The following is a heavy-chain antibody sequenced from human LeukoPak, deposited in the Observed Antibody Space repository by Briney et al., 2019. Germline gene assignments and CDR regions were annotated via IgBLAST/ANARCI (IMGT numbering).Heavy chain of an antibody. V-gene: IGHV4-34*01. Sequence: SETLSLTCAVYGGSFSGYYWSWIRQPPGKGVEWIGEINHSGSTNYNPSLKSRVTISVDTSKNQFSLKLSSVTAADTAVYYCARESPYSSGWYGYWGQGALVTVSS. J-gene: IGHJ4*02. CDR1: GGSFSGYY. D-gene: IGHD6-19*01. CDR3: ARESPYSSGWYGY. CDR2: INHSGST.